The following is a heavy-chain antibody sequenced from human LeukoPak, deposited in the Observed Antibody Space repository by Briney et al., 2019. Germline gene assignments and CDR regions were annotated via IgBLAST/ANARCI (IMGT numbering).Heavy chain of an antibody. V-gene: IGHV4-61*02. CDR2: IYTSGST. J-gene: IGHJ4*01. CDR3: ARKNNPEVPAPESYFHY. CDR1: GGSISSVSYY. D-gene: IGHD1/OR15-1a*01. Sequence: SQTLSLTCTVSGGSISSVSYYWSWIRQPAGKGLEWIGRIYTSGSTNYNPSLKSRVTISVDTSKNQFSLKLSSVTAAGTAVYYCARKNNPEVPAPESYFHYSGHGTLGTVSS.